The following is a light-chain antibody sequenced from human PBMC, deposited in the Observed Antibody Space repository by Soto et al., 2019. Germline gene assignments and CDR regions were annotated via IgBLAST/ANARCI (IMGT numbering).Light chain of an antibody. CDR3: SSYTSSSTPGV. CDR1: SSDVGGYNY. CDR2: DVS. J-gene: IGLJ1*01. V-gene: IGLV2-14*01. Sequence: QSVLTQPASVSGSPGQSITISCTGTSSDVGGYNYVSWYQQHPGKAPKLMIYDVSNRPSGVSNRFSGSNSGNTASLTISGLQAEDEADYYCSSYTSSSTPGVFGTGTKVTV.